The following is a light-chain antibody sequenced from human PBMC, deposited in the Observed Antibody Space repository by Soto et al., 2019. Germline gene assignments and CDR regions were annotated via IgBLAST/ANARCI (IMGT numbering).Light chain of an antibody. Sequence: DIVMTQSPLSLPFTPGEPAGISCRSSQSLLHSNGFNYLDWYLQKXGKXPQLXXYLASNRASGVPDRFSGSGSGTDFTLKISRVAAEDVGIYFCMQALQNSITFGQGTRLEN. CDR2: LAS. CDR1: QSLLHSNGFNY. CDR3: MQALQNSIT. J-gene: IGKJ5*01. V-gene: IGKV2-28*01.